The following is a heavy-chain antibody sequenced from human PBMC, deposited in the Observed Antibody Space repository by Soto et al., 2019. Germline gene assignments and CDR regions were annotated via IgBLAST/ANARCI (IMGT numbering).Heavy chain of an antibody. CDR3: ATAEVDY. V-gene: IGHV3-74*01. CDR2: MNSDGSTI. Sequence: HPGGSLRLSCAASGFTFGNYWMHWVRQAPGKGLEWVSRMNSDGSTINYADSVKGRFTVSRDNAKNTLYLQMNSLRAEDTAVYYCATAEVDYWGPGTLVTVSS. J-gene: IGHJ4*02. CDR1: GFTFGNYW.